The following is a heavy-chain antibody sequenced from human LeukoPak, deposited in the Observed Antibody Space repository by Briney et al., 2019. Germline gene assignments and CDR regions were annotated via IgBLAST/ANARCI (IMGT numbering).Heavy chain of an antibody. Sequence: APVKVSCKASGYTFTSYGISWVRQAPGQGLEWMGWISAYNGNTNYAQKLQGRVTMTTDTSTSTAYMELRSLRSDDTAVYYCARGQMYYYDSSGYYPLHYFDYWGQGTLVTVSS. CDR1: GYTFTSYG. J-gene: IGHJ4*02. CDR2: ISAYNGNT. V-gene: IGHV1-18*01. D-gene: IGHD3-22*01. CDR3: ARGQMYYYDSSGYYPLHYFDY.